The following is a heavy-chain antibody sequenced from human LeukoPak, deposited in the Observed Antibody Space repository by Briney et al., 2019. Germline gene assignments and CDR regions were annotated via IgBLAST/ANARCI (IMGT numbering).Heavy chain of an antibody. Sequence: ASVKVSCKASGYTFTSYGISWVRQAPGQGLEWMGWISAYNGNTNYAQKLQGRVTMTTDTSTSTAYMELRSLRSDDTAVYYCARGLQENLAWLQAFSAFDIWGQGTMVTVSS. CDR3: ARGLQENLAWLQAFSAFDI. D-gene: IGHD5-12*01. CDR1: GYTFTSYG. CDR2: ISAYNGNT. J-gene: IGHJ3*02. V-gene: IGHV1-18*01.